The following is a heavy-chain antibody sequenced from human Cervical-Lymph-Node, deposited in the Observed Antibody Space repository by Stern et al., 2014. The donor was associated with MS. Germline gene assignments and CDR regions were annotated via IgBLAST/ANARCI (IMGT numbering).Heavy chain of an antibody. CDR2: LSPDNGNT. D-gene: IGHD1-26*01. Sequence: QVQLVQSGAEVKKTGASVSVSCKASRYTFSTSTIYWVRQAPGPRLEWMGWLSPDNGNTRYSQKFQGRVTFTRDTSASTAYMQVSGLRSDDTAVYYCATDVGDDIIHYWGQGTLVTVSS. CDR1: RYTFSTST. CDR3: ATDVGDDIIHY. V-gene: IGHV1-3*01. J-gene: IGHJ4*02.